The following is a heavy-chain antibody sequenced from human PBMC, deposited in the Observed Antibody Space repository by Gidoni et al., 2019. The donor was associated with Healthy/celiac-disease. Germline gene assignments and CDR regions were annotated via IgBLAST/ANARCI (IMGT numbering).Heavy chain of an antibody. V-gene: IGHV3-21*01. D-gene: IGHD3-22*01. CDR1: GLTFSSYS. Sequence: EVQLVESGGGLVKPGGSLRLSCAASGLTFSSYSMNWVRQAPGKGLEWVSSISSSSSYIYYADSVKGRFTISRDNAKNSLYLQMNSLRAEDTAVYYCARDFTMIVVAPDYWGQGTLVTVSS. CDR3: ARDFTMIVVAPDY. J-gene: IGHJ4*02. CDR2: ISSSSSYI.